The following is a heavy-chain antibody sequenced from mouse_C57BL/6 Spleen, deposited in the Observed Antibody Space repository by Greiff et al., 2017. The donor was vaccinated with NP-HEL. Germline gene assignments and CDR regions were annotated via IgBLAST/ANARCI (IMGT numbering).Heavy chain of an antibody. D-gene: IGHD1-1*01. J-gene: IGHJ4*01. Sequence: VQLKESGPELVKPGASVKIPCTASGFKFNDYNMDWVKQSPGQSLEWIGDINPKNGGTKYNPKFKGKATMTVDKSSSTAYMELRSLTSEDTAFYYCARGFITTVVNYYAMDYWGQGTSVTVSS. CDR3: ARGFITTVVNYYAMDY. CDR1: GFKFNDYN. V-gene: IGHV1-18*01. CDR2: INPKNGGT.